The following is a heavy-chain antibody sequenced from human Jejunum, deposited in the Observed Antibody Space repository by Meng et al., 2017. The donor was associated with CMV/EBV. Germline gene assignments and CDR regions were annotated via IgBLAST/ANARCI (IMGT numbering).Heavy chain of an antibody. CDR1: RSFA. Sequence: RSFAISWVRQARGRELEWMGAILTMFGTTKYAQKFQGRVTITANDSTSTAYMGLSSLRSEDTAVYTCARDVRGSGSLDYYYGMDVWGQGTTVTVSS. CDR2: ILTMFGTT. V-gene: IGHV1-69*01. CDR3: ARDVRGSGSLDYYYGMDV. D-gene: IGHD2-15*01. J-gene: IGHJ6*02.